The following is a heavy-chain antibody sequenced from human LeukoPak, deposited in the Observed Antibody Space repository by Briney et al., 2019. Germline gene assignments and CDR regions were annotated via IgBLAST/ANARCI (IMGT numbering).Heavy chain of an antibody. Sequence: PSETLSLTCNVSGGSISSSAYYWGWIRLPPGKGLEWIATIFHSGNTYYNPSLESRVTISVDASKNQFSLKLTSVTAADTAVYYCARAYYYGSGSYGLDYWGQGTLVTVSS. J-gene: IGHJ4*02. CDR3: ARAYYYGSGSYGLDY. CDR1: GGSISSSAYY. CDR2: IFHSGNT. D-gene: IGHD3-10*01. V-gene: IGHV4-39*07.